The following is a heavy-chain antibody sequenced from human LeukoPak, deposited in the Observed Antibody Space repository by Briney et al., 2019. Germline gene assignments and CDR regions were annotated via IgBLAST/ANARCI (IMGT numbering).Heavy chain of an antibody. CDR3: ARSESSTSWSLDDH. V-gene: IGHV3-21*01. CDR1: GFTFSSYS. D-gene: IGHD2-2*01. J-gene: IGHJ4*02. Sequence: GGSLRLSCAASGFTFSSYSMNWVRQAPEKGLEWVSSISSSSSYIYYADSVKGRFTISRDNAKNSLYLQMNSLRAEDTAVYYCARSESSTSWSLDDHWGQGTLVTVSS. CDR2: ISSSSSYI.